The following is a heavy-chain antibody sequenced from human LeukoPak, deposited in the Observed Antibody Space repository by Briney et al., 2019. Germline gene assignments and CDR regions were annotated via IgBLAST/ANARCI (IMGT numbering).Heavy chain of an antibody. CDR3: AMAGGAVVSWFDP. J-gene: IGHJ5*02. CDR2: IGAAGDT. D-gene: IGHD3-16*01. CDR1: GFTFSSYD. V-gene: IGHV3-13*01. Sequence: GGSLRLSCAASGFTFSSYDMRWVRQATGKGLEWVSSIGAAGDTYYADSVKGRFTISRDNAKNSLYLQMNSLRAEDTAVYYCAMAGGAVVSWFDPWGQGTLVTVSS.